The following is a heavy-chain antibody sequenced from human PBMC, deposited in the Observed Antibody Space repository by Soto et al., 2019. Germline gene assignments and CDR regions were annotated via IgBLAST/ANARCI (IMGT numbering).Heavy chain of an antibody. J-gene: IGHJ2*01. V-gene: IGHV3-73*02. D-gene: IGHD2-21*02. CDR2: IRSKANSYAT. CDR1: GFTFSGSA. Sequence: EVQLVESGGGLVQPGGSLKLSCAASGFTFSGSAMHWVRQASGKGLEWVGRIRSKANSYATAYAASVKGRFTISRDDYKNTEYLQMSSLKTEDTAVYYCTRHSLQYCGGDCYLLPYFDLWGRGTLVTVSS. CDR3: TRHSLQYCGGDCYLLPYFDL.